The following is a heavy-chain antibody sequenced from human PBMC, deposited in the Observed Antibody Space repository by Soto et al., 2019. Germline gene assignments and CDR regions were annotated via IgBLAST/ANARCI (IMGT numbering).Heavy chain of an antibody. V-gene: IGHV3-30*18. CDR2: ISYDGSNK. D-gene: IGHD3-22*01. CDR3: AKPQSFGINYYDSSGDAFDI. J-gene: IGHJ3*02. Sequence: QVQLVESGGGVVQPGRSLRLSCAASGFTFSSYGMHWVRQAPGKGLEWVAVISYDGSNKYYAVSVKGRFTISRDNSKNTLYLQMNSLRAEDTAVYYCAKPQSFGINYYDSSGDAFDIWGQGTMVTVSS. CDR1: GFTFSSYG.